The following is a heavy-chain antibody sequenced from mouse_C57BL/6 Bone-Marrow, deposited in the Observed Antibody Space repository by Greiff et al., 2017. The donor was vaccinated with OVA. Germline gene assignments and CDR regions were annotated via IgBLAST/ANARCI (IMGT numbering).Heavy chain of an antibody. Sequence: EVKLVESGGGLVQPGGSLKLSCAASGFTFSDYGMAWVRQAPRKGPEWVAFISNLAYSIYSADTVTGRFTISSENAKNTLYLEMSSLRSEDTAMYYCARHNTFYAMDYWGQGTSVTVSS. V-gene: IGHV5-15*01. J-gene: IGHJ4*01. CDR2: ISNLAYSI. CDR1: GFTFSDYG. CDR3: ARHNTFYAMDY. D-gene: IGHD5-1-1*01.